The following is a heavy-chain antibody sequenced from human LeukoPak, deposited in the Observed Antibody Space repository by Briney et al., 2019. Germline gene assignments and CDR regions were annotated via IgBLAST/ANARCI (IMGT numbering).Heavy chain of an antibody. V-gene: IGHV1-2*06. CDR1: GYTFTAYY. D-gene: IGHD3-22*01. CDR2: INPNSGGT. Sequence: ASVKVSCKTSGYTFTAYYMHWVRQAPGQGLEWMGRINPNSGGTNYAQKFQGRVTMTRDTSISTAYMELSRLRSEDTAVYYCARDQNYYDSSGYFDYWGQGTLVTVSS. J-gene: IGHJ4*02. CDR3: ARDQNYYDSSGYFDY.